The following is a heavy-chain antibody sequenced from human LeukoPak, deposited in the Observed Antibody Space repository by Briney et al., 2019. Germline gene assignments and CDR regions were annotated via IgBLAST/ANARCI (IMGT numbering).Heavy chain of an antibody. CDR2: ISGGGDIT. Sequence: GGSLRLSCAASGFNFANHAMSWVRQTAGKGLEWVSAISGGGDITYYADSVKGRFTISRDNSKDTLFLQMHSLRPGDTAVYYCASSRYSSSWYGDYWGQGTLVTVSS. D-gene: IGHD6-13*01. V-gene: IGHV3-23*01. CDR1: GFNFANHA. J-gene: IGHJ4*02. CDR3: ASSRYSSSWYGDY.